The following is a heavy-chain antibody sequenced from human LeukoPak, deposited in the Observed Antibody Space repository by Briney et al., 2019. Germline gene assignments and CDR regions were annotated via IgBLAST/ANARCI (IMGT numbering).Heavy chain of an antibody. CDR1: GDSISSGDYY. D-gene: IGHD3-22*01. CDR3: ARDSSGYWDAFDI. J-gene: IGHJ3*02. V-gene: IGHV4-61*08. CDR2: IYYSGST. Sequence: PSQTLSLTCTVSGDSISSGDYYWSWIRQPPGKGLEWIGYIYYSGSTNYNPSLKSRVTISVDTSKNQFSLKLSSVTAADTAVYYCARDSSGYWDAFDIWGQGTMVTVSS.